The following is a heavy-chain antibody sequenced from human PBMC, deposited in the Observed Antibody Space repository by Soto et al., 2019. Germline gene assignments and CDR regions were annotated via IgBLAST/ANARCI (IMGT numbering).Heavy chain of an antibody. Sequence: EVQLLESGGGLVQPGGSLRLSCAASGFTFSSYAMSWVRQAPGKGLEWVSAISGSGGSTYYADSVKGRFTISRDNSKNRLYLQMNRLRAEDTAVYYCAKDREFGGVIVGMYYFDYWGQGTLVTVSS. D-gene: IGHD3-16*02. CDR2: ISGSGGST. CDR1: GFTFSSYA. CDR3: AKDREFGGVIVGMYYFDY. J-gene: IGHJ4*02. V-gene: IGHV3-23*01.